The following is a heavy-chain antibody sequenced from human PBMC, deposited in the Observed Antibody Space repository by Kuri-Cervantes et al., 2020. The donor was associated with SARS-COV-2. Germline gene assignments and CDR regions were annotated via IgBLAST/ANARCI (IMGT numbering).Heavy chain of an antibody. CDR1: GYSISSGYY. Sequence: SQTLSLTCAVSGYSISSGYYWGWIRQPPGKGLEWIGSIYHSGSTYYNPSLKSRVTISVDTSKNQFSLKLSSVTAADTAVYYCARDGHSYDYYYHYFYMDVWGKGTTVTVSS. CDR2: IYHSGST. CDR3: ARDGHSYDYYYHYFYMDV. D-gene: IGHD3-16*01. V-gene: IGHV4-38-2*02. J-gene: IGHJ6*03.